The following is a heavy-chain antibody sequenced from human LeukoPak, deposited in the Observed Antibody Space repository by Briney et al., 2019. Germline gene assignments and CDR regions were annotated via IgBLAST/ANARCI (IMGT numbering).Heavy chain of an antibody. CDR1: GFSFHDYD. CDR2: ITWDSGRI. D-gene: IGHD3-10*01. V-gene: IGHV3-9*01. Sequence: PGGSLRLSCAASGFSFHDYDMHWVRQAPGKGLEWVAGITWDSGRIGYADSVKGRLTVSRDNAQNSLYLQMNSLRPEDTALYYCAKDLDASGRQNDYYYYGMDVWGQGTTVTVSS. J-gene: IGHJ6*02. CDR3: AKDLDASGRQNDYYYYGMDV.